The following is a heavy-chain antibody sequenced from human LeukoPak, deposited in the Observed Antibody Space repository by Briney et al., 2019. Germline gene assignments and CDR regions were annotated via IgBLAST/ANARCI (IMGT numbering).Heavy chain of an antibody. CDR1: GLTFSSYA. D-gene: IGHD6-19*01. J-gene: IGHJ4*02. V-gene: IGHV3-23*01. CDR2: ISGSGGST. Sequence: GGSLRLSCAASGLTFSSYAMSWVRQAPGKGLEWVSAISGSGGSTYYADSVKGRFTISRDNSKNTLYLQMNSLRAEDTAVYYCAKDRGSSGWYSGYWGQGTLVTVSS. CDR3: AKDRGSSGWYSGY.